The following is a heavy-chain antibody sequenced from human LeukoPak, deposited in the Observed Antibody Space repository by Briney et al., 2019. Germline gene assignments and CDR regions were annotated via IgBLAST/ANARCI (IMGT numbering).Heavy chain of an antibody. V-gene: IGHV1-69*13. Sequence: ASVKVSCKASGGTFSSYAIRWVRQAPGQGLEWMGGIIPIFGTANYAQKFQGRVTITADESTSTAYMELSSLRSEDTAVYYCARDRDSSRPYEYYFDYWGQGTLVTVSS. J-gene: IGHJ4*02. D-gene: IGHD6-13*01. CDR2: IIPIFGTA. CDR1: GGTFSSYA. CDR3: ARDRDSSRPYEYYFDY.